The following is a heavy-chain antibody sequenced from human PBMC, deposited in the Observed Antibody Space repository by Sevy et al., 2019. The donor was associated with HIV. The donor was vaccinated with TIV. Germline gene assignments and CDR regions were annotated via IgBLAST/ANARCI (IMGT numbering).Heavy chain of an antibody. CDR3: ARDRGELPSSAFDY. D-gene: IGHD1-26*01. CDR1: GFTFSDYA. V-gene: IGHV3-30*04. Sequence: GGSLRLSCAASGFTFSDYAMHWVRQAPGKGLEWVAVISYDGRNNKYNADSVKGRFTISRDNSKNTLYLQMNSLRAEDTAIYYCARDRGELPSSAFDYWGQGTLVTVSS. CDR2: ISYDGRNNK. J-gene: IGHJ4*02.